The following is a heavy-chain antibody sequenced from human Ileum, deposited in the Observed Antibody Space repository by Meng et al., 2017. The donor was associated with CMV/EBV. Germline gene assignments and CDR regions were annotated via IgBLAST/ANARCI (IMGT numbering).Heavy chain of an antibody. CDR2: ISWNSGSI. Sequence: GGSLRLSCAASGFTFDDYAMHWVRQAPGKGLEWVSGISWNSGSIGYADSVKGRFTISRDNAKNSLYLQMNSLRAEDTALYYCAKDHTGSPTNYYGMDVWGQGTTVTVSS. V-gene: IGHV3-9*01. J-gene: IGHJ6*02. D-gene: IGHD3-10*01. CDR3: AKDHTGSPTNYYGMDV. CDR1: GFTFDDYA.